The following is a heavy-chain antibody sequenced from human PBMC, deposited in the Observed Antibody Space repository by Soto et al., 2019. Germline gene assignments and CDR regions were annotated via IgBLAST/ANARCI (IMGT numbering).Heavy chain of an antibody. V-gene: IGHV4-39*01. D-gene: IGHD3-9*01. CDR3: ARHGQGAYYDILPGATPLDY. CDR2: IYYSGST. Sequence: SETLSLTCTVSDGSISSSSYYWGWIRQPPGKGLEWIGSIYYSGSTYYNPSLKSRVTISVDTSKNQFSLKLSSVTAADTAVYYCARHGQGAYYDILPGATPLDYWGQGTLVTVSS. J-gene: IGHJ4*02. CDR1: DGSISSSSYY.